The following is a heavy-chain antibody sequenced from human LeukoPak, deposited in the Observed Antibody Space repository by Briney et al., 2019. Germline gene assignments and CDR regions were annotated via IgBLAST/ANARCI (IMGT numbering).Heavy chain of an antibody. J-gene: IGHJ4*02. D-gene: IGHD2-15*01. Sequence: GGSLRLSCAASGFTFNNYGMHWGRQAPGKGLEWVAVIWYDGSNKYYADSVKGRFTISRDNSKNTVYLQINSLRAEDTAVYYCAREPGYCNGGTCPPSDYWGQGTLVTVSS. V-gene: IGHV3-33*01. CDR2: IWYDGSNK. CDR3: AREPGYCNGGTCPPSDY. CDR1: GFTFNNYG.